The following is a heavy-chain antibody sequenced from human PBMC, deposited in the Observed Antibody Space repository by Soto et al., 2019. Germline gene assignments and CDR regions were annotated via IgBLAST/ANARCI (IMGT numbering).Heavy chain of an antibody. CDR3: ARVGRVGSGWYWFDY. D-gene: IGHD6-19*01. J-gene: IGHJ4*02. Sequence: QVQLVESGGGVVQPGRSLRLSCAASGFTFSSYGMHWVRQAPGKGLEWVAVIWYDGSNKYYADSVKGRFTISRDNSKNRRYLQMTSLRAEDTAVYYCARVGRVGSGWYWFDYWGQGTLVTVSS. CDR2: IWYDGSNK. CDR1: GFTFSSYG. V-gene: IGHV3-33*01.